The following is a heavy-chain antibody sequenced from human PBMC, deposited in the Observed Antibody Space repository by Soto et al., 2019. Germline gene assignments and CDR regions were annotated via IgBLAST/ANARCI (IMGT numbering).Heavy chain of an antibody. V-gene: IGHV4-61*01. D-gene: IGHD7-27*01. CDR2: IYYSGST. CDR1: GGSVSSGSYY. CDR3: ARDLSGDI. J-gene: IGHJ4*02. Sequence: QVQLQESGPGLVKPSETLSLTCTVSGGSVSSGSYYWSWIRQPPGKGLEWIGYIYYSGSTNNNPSLKRRVTISVDTSKNQLSLKLSSVTAADTAVYYCARDLSGDIWGQGTLVTVSS.